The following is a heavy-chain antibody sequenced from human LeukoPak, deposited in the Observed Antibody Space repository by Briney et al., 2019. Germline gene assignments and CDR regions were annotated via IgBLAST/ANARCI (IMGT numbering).Heavy chain of an antibody. D-gene: IGHD7-27*01. CDR3: ARDSDLTGDYGGAFDI. J-gene: IGHJ3*02. V-gene: IGHV1-69*13. CDR2: IIPIFGTA. CDR1: GYTLIGYY. Sequence: SVKVSCKASGYTLIGYYIHWVRQAPGQGLEWMGGIIPIFGTANYAQKFQGRVTITADESTSTAYMELSSLRSEDTAVYYCARDSDLTGDYGGAFDIWGQGTMVTVSS.